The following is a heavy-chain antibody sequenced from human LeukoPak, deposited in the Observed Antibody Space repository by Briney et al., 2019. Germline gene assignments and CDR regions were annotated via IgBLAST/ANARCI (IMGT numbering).Heavy chain of an antibody. CDR3: ARDPVSGLRSPGYFDY. CDR1: GGTFSSYA. CDR2: IIPILGIA. V-gene: IGHV1-69*04. Sequence: GSSVKVSCKASGGTFSSYAISWVRQAPGQGLKWMGRIIPILGIANYAQKFQGRVTITADKSTSTAYMELSSLRSEDTAVYYCARDPVSGLRSPGYFDYWGQGTLVTVSS. D-gene: IGHD5-12*01. J-gene: IGHJ4*02.